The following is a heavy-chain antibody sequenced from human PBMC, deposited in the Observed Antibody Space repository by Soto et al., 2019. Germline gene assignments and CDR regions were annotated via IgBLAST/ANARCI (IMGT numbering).Heavy chain of an antibody. D-gene: IGHD2-2*01. V-gene: IGHV5-51*01. Sequence: PGESLKISCKGSGYRFNNYWIGWVRQMPGKGLEWMGIIYPGDSDTRYSPSFQGQVTISADKSINTAYLQWSSLKASDTAMYYSARDYCSRTTCYEFDYWGQGPHVTVSS. J-gene: IGHJ4*02. CDR3: ARDYCSRTTCYEFDY. CDR1: GYRFNNYW. CDR2: IYPGDSDT.